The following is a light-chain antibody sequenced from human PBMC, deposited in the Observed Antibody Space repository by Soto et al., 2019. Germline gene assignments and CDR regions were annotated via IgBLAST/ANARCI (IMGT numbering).Light chain of an antibody. CDR2: GTY. V-gene: IGKV3D-15*01. Sequence: VMTQSPATLSVSPGGRATLSCRASRNLRSSLAWYQHKPGQAPRLLIYGTYNRATGIPDRFSGSGSGTDFTLTISSLQPEDFAVYYCQQYNNWPPTFGQGTRLEIK. CDR1: RNLRSS. CDR3: QQYNNWPPT. J-gene: IGKJ5*01.